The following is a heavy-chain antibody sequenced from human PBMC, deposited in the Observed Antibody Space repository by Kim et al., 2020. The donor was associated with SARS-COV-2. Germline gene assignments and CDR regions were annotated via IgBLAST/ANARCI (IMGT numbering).Heavy chain of an antibody. CDR3: ARGSSRYYYGMDV. V-gene: IGHV1-18*01. Sequence: NYAQKLRGRVTMSTDTSTSTAFMELRSLRSDDTATYYCARGSSRYYYGMDVWGQGTTVTVSS. J-gene: IGHJ6*02. D-gene: IGHD1-20*01.